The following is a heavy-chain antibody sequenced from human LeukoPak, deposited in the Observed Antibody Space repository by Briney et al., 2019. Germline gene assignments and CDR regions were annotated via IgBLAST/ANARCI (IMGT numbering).Heavy chain of an antibody. CDR2: IYYSGST. Sequence: PSETLSLTCTVSGGSISSSSYYWGWIRQPPGKGLEWIGSIYYSGSTYYNPSLKSRVTISVDTSKNQFSLKLSSVTAADTAVYYCARSYSSSWSYFDYWGQGTLVTVSS. D-gene: IGHD6-13*01. CDR1: GGSISSSSYY. J-gene: IGHJ4*02. V-gene: IGHV4-39*07. CDR3: ARSYSSSWSYFDY.